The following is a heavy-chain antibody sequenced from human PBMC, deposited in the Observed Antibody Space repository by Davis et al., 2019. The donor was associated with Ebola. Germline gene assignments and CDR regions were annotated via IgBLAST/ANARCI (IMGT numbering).Heavy chain of an antibody. Sequence: ASVKVSCNASAYTFTSYGISWVPQAPGQWLEWMGWISAYNGNTNYAQKLQGRVTMTTDTSTSTAYMELRSLRSDDTAVYYCARDVEVVGIAAGSYLYYYYGMDVWGQGTTVTVSS. CDR3: ARDVEVVGIAAGSYLYYYYGMDV. CDR1: AYTFTSYG. V-gene: IGHV1-18*01. J-gene: IGHJ6*02. D-gene: IGHD3-10*01. CDR2: ISAYNGNT.